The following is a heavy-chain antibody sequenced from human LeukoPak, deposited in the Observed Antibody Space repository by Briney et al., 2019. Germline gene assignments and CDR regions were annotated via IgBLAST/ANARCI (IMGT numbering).Heavy chain of an antibody. V-gene: IGHV5-51*01. D-gene: IGHD3-10*01. CDR3: VKLHRSYSYGSGTSLPFDC. CDR2: IFPGESDT. J-gene: IGHJ4*02. Sequence: GGSLKISLKGSGYSFTRNWIGWVRPMPGKGLEGVGIIFPGESDTRYSPSFQGQVTISADKSITTAYLQWSSLKASDTAMYYCVKLHRSYSYGSGTSLPFDCWGQGTLVTVSS. CDR1: GYSFTRNW.